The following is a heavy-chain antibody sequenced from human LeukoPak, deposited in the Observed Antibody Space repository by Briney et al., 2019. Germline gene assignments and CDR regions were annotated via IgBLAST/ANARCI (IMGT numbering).Heavy chain of an antibody. V-gene: IGHV1-69*04. D-gene: IGHD3-9*01. J-gene: IGHJ5*02. CDR3: ARDPSTTYHDILTGFDP. CDR1: GGTFSSYT. Sequence: SVKVSCKASGGTFSSYTISWVRQAPGQGLEWMGRIIPILGIANYAQKFQSRVTITADKSTSTAYMELSSLRSEDTAVYYCARDPSTTYHDILTGFDPWGQGTLVTVSS. CDR2: IIPILGIA.